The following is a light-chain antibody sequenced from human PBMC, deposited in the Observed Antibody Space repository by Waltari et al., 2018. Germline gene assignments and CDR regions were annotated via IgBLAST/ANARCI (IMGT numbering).Light chain of an antibody. CDR2: KGR. CDR1: KLGDKY. Sequence: SYELTQPPSVSVSPGQTASITCSGDKLGDKYACWYQQKPGQSPVLVIYKGRKRPSGIPGRFAGSTSGNTTTLTISGTQAMDEADYYCQAWDSSLVVFGGGTKLTVL. J-gene: IGLJ2*01. CDR3: QAWDSSLVV. V-gene: IGLV3-1*01.